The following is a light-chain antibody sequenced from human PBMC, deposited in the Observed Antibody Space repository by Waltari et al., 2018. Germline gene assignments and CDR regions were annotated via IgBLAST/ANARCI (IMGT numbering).Light chain of an antibody. J-gene: IGKJ1*01. CDR3: QQYGSPHWT. Sequence: DIVLTQSPGTLSLSPGERATLSCRASQSVRSDFLAWYQQKPGQAPRLLIFGASFRASDIPDRFSGGGSGTEFTLTISRLEPEDLAVYYCQQYGSPHWTFGQGTKVEIK. CDR1: QSVRSDF. CDR2: GAS. V-gene: IGKV3-20*01.